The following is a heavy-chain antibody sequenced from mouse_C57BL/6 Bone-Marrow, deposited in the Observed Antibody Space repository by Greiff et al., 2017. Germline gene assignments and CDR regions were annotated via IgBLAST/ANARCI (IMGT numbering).Heavy chain of an antibody. CDR1: GYTFTSYW. D-gene: IGHD2-2*01. CDR3: AGYPADYYAMDY. CDR2: IHPNSGST. J-gene: IGHJ4*01. V-gene: IGHV1-64*01. Sequence: QVQLQQPGAELVKPGASVKLSCKASGYTFTSYWMHWVKQRPGQGLEWIGMIHPNSGSTSYNEKFKSKATLTVDKSSSTAYMQLSSLTSEDSAVYYCAGYPADYYAMDYWGQGTSVTVSS.